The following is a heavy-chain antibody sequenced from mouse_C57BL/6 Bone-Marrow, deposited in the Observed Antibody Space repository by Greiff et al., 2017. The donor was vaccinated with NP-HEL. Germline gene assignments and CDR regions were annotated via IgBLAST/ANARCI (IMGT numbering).Heavy chain of an antibody. Sequence: VQLQQSGPELVKLGASVKISCKASGYTFTDYYMNWVKQSPGKSLEWIGDINPNNGGTSYNQKFKGKATLTVDKSSSTAYMELRSLTSEDSAVYYCARFSNYVGVYFDYWGQGTTLTVSS. CDR3: ARFSNYVGVYFDY. CDR2: INPNNGGT. J-gene: IGHJ2*01. V-gene: IGHV1-26*01. D-gene: IGHD2-5*01. CDR1: GYTFTDYY.